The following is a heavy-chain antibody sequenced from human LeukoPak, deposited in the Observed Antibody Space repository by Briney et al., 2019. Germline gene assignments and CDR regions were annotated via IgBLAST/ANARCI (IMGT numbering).Heavy chain of an antibody. Sequence: PGRSLRLSCAASGFTDDYGMHWVRQAPGKGLEWVSGISWNRGSIGYADSVKGRFPISRDTAKNSLYLQMNSLRPEDTALYYCAKGGAAADNYWYFDLWGRGTLVTVSS. CDR2: ISWNRGSI. V-gene: IGHV3-9*01. CDR3: AKGGAAADNYWYFDL. D-gene: IGHD6-13*01. J-gene: IGHJ2*01. CDR1: GFTDDYG.